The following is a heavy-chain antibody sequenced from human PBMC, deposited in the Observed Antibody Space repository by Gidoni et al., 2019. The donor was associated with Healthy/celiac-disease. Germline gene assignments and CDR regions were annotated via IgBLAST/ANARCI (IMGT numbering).Heavy chain of an antibody. CDR1: GFTFSSYG. Sequence: QVQLVESGGGVVQPGRSLRLSCAASGFTFSSYGMHWVRQAPGKGLEWVAVISYDGSNKYYADSVKGRFTISRDNSKNTLYLQMNSLRAEDTAVYYCARVDRAYSSSWPHYWGQGTLVTVSS. D-gene: IGHD6-13*01. J-gene: IGHJ4*02. CDR3: ARVDRAYSSSWPHY. V-gene: IGHV3-30*03. CDR2: ISYDGSNK.